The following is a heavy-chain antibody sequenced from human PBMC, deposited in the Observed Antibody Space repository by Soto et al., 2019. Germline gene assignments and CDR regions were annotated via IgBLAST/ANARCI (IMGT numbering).Heavy chain of an antibody. CDR3: AREHDSWSLYAFDI. D-gene: IGHD3-3*01. V-gene: IGHV1-3*01. CDR1: GYTFTSYS. J-gene: IGHJ3*02. CDR2: INSGNGNT. Sequence: QVQLVQSGAEVKKPGASVKVSCKASGYTFTSYSIQWVRQAPGQRLEWVGWINSGNGNTKYSQKFQDRVTIIRDTSATTVYMELSSLRSEDTAVYYCAREHDSWSLYAFDILGQGTRVTVSS.